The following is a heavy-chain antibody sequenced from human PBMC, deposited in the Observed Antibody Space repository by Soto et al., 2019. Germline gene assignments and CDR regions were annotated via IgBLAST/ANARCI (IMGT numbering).Heavy chain of an antibody. CDR3: ARGGDPDY. V-gene: IGHV3-74*01. J-gene: IGHJ4*02. CDR2: LQTDGSHP. D-gene: IGHD3-10*01. CDR1: GFTFDYYW. Sequence: EVQLVESGGGLVQPGGSLRLSCVASGFTFDYYWMHWVRQAPGAGLMWVSRLQTDGSHPDYADSVKGLLTISRDNAKNTLSLQINNLRAEDTAVYYCARGGDPDYWGQGTLVTVSS.